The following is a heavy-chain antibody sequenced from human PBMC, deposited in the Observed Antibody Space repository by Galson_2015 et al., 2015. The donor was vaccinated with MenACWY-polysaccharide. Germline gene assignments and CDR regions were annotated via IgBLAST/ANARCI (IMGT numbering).Heavy chain of an antibody. Sequence: SLRLSCAASGFTFGSYAMGWVRQAPGKGLEWVSSIRGSGLTTFYAESVKGRFTISRDNAQNILSLQMNSLRADDTARYFCAKVTEMASSRRPFDVWGQGTMVTVSS. V-gene: IGHV3-23*01. J-gene: IGHJ3*01. CDR3: AKVTEMASSRRPFDV. D-gene: IGHD5-24*01. CDR1: GFTFGSYA. CDR2: IRGSGLTT.